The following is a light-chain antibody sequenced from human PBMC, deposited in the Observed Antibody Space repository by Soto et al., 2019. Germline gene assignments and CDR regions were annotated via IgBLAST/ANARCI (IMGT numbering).Light chain of an antibody. CDR2: KAS. CDR3: QHDNSYSEA. CDR1: QTISSW. J-gene: IGKJ1*01. V-gene: IGKV1-5*03. Sequence: IQMTQSPSTLSGSVGDRVTITCRASQTISSWLAWYQQKPGKAPKLLRYKASTLKSGVTSRFSGSGSGTEFTLTISSLQPDDFATYYCQHDNSYSEAFGQGTKVELK.